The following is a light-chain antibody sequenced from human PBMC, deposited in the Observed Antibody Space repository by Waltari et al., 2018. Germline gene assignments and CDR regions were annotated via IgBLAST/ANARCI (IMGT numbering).Light chain of an antibody. CDR1: HSVLYSSNNKNY. V-gene: IGKV4-1*01. J-gene: IGKJ2*01. CDR3: QQYYSTPYT. CDR2: WAS. Sequence: DIVMTKSPESLAVSLGERATINSNSCHSVLYSSNNKNYFAWYQQKPGQPPKLLMYWASTRESGVPDRFSGSGSGTDFTLTISSLQAEDVAVYYCQQYYSTPYTFGQGTKLEIK.